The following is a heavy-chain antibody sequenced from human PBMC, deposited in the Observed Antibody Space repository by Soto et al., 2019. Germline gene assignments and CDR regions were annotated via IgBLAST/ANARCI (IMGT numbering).Heavy chain of an antibody. J-gene: IGHJ4*02. CDR1: GGTFSSYA. CDR2: IIPIFGTA. V-gene: IGHV1-69*13. Sequence: GASVKVSCKASGGTFSSYAISWVRQAPGQGLEWMGGIIPIFGTANYAQKFQGRVTITADESTSTAYMELSSLRSEDTAVYYCARAYYYDSSGYYYPLFDYWGQGTLVTVSS. D-gene: IGHD3-22*01. CDR3: ARAYYYDSSGYYYPLFDY.